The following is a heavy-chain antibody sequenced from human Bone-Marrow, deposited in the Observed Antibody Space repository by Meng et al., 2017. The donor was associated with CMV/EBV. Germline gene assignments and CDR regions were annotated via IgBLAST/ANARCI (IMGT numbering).Heavy chain of an antibody. D-gene: IGHD3-10*01. V-gene: IGHV3-7*01. Sequence: GGSLRLSCVVSGFTFSSYWMSWVRQAPGKGLEWVANIKQDGSEKYYVDSVKGRFTISRDNAKNSLYLQMNSLRAEDTAVYYCAREASMVRGHVYYYYYVMDVWGQGTTVTVSS. CDR1: GFTFSSYW. J-gene: IGHJ6*02. CDR3: AREASMVRGHVYYYYYVMDV. CDR2: IKQDGSEK.